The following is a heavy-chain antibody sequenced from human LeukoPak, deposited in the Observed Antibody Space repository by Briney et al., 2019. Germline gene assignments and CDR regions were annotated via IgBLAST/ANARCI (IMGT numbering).Heavy chain of an antibody. D-gene: IGHD3-22*01. CDR3: ARAYYYDSSAAIDY. V-gene: IGHV4-34*01. CDR1: GGSFSVYY. CDR2: INHRGGT. J-gene: IGHJ4*02. Sequence: ASETLSLTCAVYGGSFSVYYWSWIRQPPGMGLEWIGEINHRGGTGYNPSLKSRVTMSVDTSKNVFSLKLTSVTAADTAVYYCARAYYYDSSAAIDYWGQGILVTVSS.